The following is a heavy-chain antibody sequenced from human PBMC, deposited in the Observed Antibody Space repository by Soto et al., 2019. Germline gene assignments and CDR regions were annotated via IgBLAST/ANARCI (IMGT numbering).Heavy chain of an antibody. Sequence: QVQLVESGGGVVQPGRSLRLSCAASGFTLSSYAMHWVRQAPGKGLEWVAVISYDGSNKYYADSVKGRFTISRDNSKNTLYLQMNSLRAEDTAVYYCARGSGGEVGRFDYWGQGTLVTVSS. V-gene: IGHV3-30-3*01. CDR1: GFTLSSYA. D-gene: IGHD3-10*01. CDR2: ISYDGSNK. CDR3: ARGSGGEVGRFDY. J-gene: IGHJ4*02.